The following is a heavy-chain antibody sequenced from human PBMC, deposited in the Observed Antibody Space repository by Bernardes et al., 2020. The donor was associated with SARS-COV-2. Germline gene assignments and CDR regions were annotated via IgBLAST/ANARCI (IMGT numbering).Heavy chain of an antibody. V-gene: IGHV3-30*18. CDR1: GFTFSSYG. CDR3: AKAIARAGYYFDS. CDR2: LSSDGSTI. D-gene: IGHD6-19*01. J-gene: IGHJ4*02. Sequence: SLRLSCAASGFTFSSYGMHWVRQAPGKGLEWLAILSSDGSTIHYAASVRGRFTISRDNSKNTVYLQMSSLRVEDTAVYYCAKAIARAGYYFDSWGQGTLVTVSS.